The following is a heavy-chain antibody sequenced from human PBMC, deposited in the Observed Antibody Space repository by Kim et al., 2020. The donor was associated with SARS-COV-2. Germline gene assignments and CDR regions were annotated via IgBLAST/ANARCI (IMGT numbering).Heavy chain of an antibody. D-gene: IGHD1-26*01. J-gene: IGHJ5*02. CDR1: GYTFTGYY. CDR3: ARDMAEWSSGSCLDRFDP. Sequence: ASVKVSCKASGYTFTGYYMHWVRQAPGQGLEWMGWINPNNGDTKYAQRFQGRVTLTRDTSITTAYMELTRLTFDDTAMYYCARDMAEWSSGSCLDRFDPWGQGTLVTVSS. CDR2: INPNNGDT. V-gene: IGHV1-2*02.